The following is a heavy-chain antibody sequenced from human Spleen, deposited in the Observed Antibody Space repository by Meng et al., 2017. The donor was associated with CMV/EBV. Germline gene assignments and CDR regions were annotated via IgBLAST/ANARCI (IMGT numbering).Heavy chain of an antibody. Sequence: SETLSLTCTVSGGSISSYHWSRLRQPPGKGLEWMRDIYYSVSTNYNPSLKSRVTISVDTSKNQFSLKRSSVTAADTAVYYWSRVPDSSGGEAFDIRGQGTMVTVSS. J-gene: IGHJ3*02. CDR2: IYYSVST. V-gene: IGHV4-59*01. CDR1: GGSISSYH. CDR3: SRVPDSSGGEAFDI. D-gene: IGHD3-22*01.